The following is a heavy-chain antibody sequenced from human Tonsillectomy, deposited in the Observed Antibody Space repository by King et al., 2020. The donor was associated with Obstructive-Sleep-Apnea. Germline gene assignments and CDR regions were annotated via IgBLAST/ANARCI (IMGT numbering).Heavy chain of an antibody. CDR2: ISGSGGST. D-gene: IGHD6-13*01. J-gene: IGHJ4*02. Sequence: VQLVESGGGLVQPGGSLRLSCAASGFTFSSYAMSWVRQAPGKGLEWVSAISGSGGSTYYADSGKGRFTISRDNSKNTLYLQMNSLRAEDTAVYYCAKVGGYSSSWPYYFDYWGQGTLVTVSS. CDR3: AKVGGYSSSWPYYFDY. CDR1: GFTFSSYA. V-gene: IGHV3-23*04.